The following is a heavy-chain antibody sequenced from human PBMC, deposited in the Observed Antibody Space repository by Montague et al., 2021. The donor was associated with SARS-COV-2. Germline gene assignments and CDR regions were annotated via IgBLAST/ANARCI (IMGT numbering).Heavy chain of an antibody. J-gene: IGHJ4*02. Sequence: SETLSLTCTVSGGSISDYYWTWIRQPPGKGPEWIGYFSRSGGSNXSPSLRGRVTISLVTSRSQFSLQLSSVTAADTAFYYCARLTQLGYCSSASCSPALYFDYWGQGFLVSVSS. CDR1: GGSISDYY. CDR3: ARLTQLGYCSSASCSPALYFDY. CDR2: FSRSGGS. V-gene: IGHV4-59*01. D-gene: IGHD2-15*01.